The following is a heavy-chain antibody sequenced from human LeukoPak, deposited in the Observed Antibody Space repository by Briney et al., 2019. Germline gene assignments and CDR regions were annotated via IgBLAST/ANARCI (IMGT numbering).Heavy chain of an antibody. J-gene: IGHJ4*02. D-gene: IGHD3-9*01. V-gene: IGHV1-69*13. CDR3: ARVIPVDMGSPYFDY. CDR1: GGTFSSYA. CDR2: IIPIFGTA. Sequence: GASVKVSCKASGGTFSSYAISWVRQAPGQGLEWMGGIIPIFGTANYAPKFQGRVTITADESTSTAYMELSSLRSEDTAVYYCARVIPVDMGSPYFDYWGQGTLVTVSS.